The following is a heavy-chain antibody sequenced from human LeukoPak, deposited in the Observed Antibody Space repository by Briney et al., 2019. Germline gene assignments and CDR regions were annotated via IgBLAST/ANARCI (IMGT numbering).Heavy chain of an antibody. V-gene: IGHV1-18*01. CDR3: ARAGGVVPAAIFLGY. CDR1: SYTFTSYG. Sequence: DSVKVSCKAPSYTFTSYGISWVRQAPGQGLEWMGWISAYNGNTNYAQKLQGRVTMTTDTSTSTAYMELRSLRSDDTAVYYCARAGGVVPAAIFLGYWGQGTLVTVSS. CDR2: ISAYNGNT. J-gene: IGHJ4*02. D-gene: IGHD2-2*02.